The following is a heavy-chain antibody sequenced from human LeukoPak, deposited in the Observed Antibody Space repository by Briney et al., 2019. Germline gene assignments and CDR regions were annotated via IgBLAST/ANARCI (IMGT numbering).Heavy chain of an antibody. V-gene: IGHV3-74*01. CDR3: AREPEGFWSGGWFDP. CDR1: GFTFSSYW. Sequence: PGGSLRLSCAASGFTFSSYWMHWVRQAPGKGLVWVSRINSYGSSTSYADSVKGRFTISRDNAKNTLYLQMNSLRAEDTAVYYCAREPEGFWSGGWFDPWGQGTLVTVSS. CDR2: INSYGSST. J-gene: IGHJ5*02. D-gene: IGHD3-3*01.